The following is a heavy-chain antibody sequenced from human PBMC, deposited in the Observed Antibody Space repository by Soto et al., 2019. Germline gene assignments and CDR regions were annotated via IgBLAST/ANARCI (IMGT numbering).Heavy chain of an antibody. CDR2: ISWNTGSI. V-gene: IGHV3-9*01. CDR1: GFTFDDFA. D-gene: IGHD2-8*01. Sequence: GGSLRLSCATSGFTFDDFAMHWVRQAPGKGLEWVSGISWNTGSIGYANSVKGRFTISRDNAKNSLYLQMNSLRPEDTAVYYCAKVRGSYSNGVYSGSFEYGMDVWGQGTTVTSP. J-gene: IGHJ6*02. CDR3: AKVRGSYSNGVYSGSFEYGMDV.